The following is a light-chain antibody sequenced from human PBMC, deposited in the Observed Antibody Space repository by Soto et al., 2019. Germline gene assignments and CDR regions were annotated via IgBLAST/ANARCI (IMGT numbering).Light chain of an antibody. Sequence: DIQMTQSPSSLSASVGDRVTITCRASQSISDYLNWYQQKPGRAPKLLIFAASSLQSGVPSRFSGSGSGTDFTLTISSLQPEDSAAYYCQQSYSTPHNFGQGTKLEI. CDR3: QQSYSTPHN. J-gene: IGKJ2*01. CDR2: AAS. CDR1: QSISDY. V-gene: IGKV1-39*01.